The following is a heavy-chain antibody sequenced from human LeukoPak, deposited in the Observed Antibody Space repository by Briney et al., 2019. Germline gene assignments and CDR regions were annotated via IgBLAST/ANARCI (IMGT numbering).Heavy chain of an antibody. D-gene: IGHD6-13*01. Sequence: SETLSLTCTVSGGSVSSCSYYWSWMRQPPGKGLEWIGFIYYSGSTNYNPSLKSRVTISVDTSKNQFSLKLSSVTAADTAVYYCARSSSSWYFFWGLGTQVTVSS. V-gene: IGHV4-61*01. CDR3: ARSSSSWYFF. CDR2: IYYSGST. CDR1: GGSVSSCSYY. J-gene: IGHJ4*02.